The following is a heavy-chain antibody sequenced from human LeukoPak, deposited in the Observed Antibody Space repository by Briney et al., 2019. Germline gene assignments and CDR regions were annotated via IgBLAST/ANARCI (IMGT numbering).Heavy chain of an antibody. CDR1: GYTFTSYD. V-gene: IGHV1-8*01. D-gene: IGHD3-3*01. Sequence: ASVKVSCKASGYTFTSYDINWVRQATGQGLEWMGWMNPNRGNTGYAQKFQGRVTMTRNTSISTAYMELSSLRSEDTAVYYCASMKRITIFGVVISRYYYYGMDVWGQGTTVTVSS. CDR3: ASMKRITIFGVVISRYYYYGMDV. J-gene: IGHJ6*02. CDR2: MNPNRGNT.